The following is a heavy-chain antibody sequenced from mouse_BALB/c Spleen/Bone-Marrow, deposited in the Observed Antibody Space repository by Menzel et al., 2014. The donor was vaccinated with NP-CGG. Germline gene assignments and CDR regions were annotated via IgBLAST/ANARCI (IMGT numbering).Heavy chain of an antibody. J-gene: IGHJ2*01. CDR1: GYSITSDYA. Sequence: EVMLVESGPGLVKPSQSLSLTCTVTGYSITSDYAWDWIRQFPGNKLEWMGYIGYSDSTSYNPSLKSRISITRDTSKNQFFLQLNSVTAEDTATCYCARSNYYGSSYCYFDYWGQGTTLTVSS. CDR2: IGYSDST. D-gene: IGHD1-1*01. V-gene: IGHV3-2*02. CDR3: ARSNYYGSSYCYFDY.